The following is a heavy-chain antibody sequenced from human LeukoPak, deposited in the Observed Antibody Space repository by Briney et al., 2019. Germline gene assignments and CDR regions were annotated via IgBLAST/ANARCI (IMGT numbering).Heavy chain of an antibody. Sequence: PSETLSLTCTVSGGSISSSSYYWGWIRQPPGKGLEWIGSIYYSGSTYYNPSLKSRVTISVDTSKNQFSLKLSSVTAADTAVYYCARVRARAAAGSLYFDYWGRGTLVTVSS. V-gene: IGHV4-39*07. CDR1: GGSISSSSYY. CDR3: ARVRARAAAGSLYFDY. CDR2: IYYSGST. J-gene: IGHJ4*02. D-gene: IGHD6-13*01.